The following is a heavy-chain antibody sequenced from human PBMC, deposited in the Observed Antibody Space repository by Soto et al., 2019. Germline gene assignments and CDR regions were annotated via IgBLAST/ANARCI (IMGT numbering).Heavy chain of an antibody. CDR3: ATENPFCRGGSCYGDAGDL. Sequence: VQLVQSGAEVKKVGASVKVSCKAAGHTLSEFSIHWVRQAPGKGLEWMGGYDPEDGENVYSQKCQGRFNLTEDMSINTAYMDLSSLTPEDTCIDYCATENPFCRGGSCYGDAGDLWGEGTAFAVSS. CDR1: GHTLSEFS. D-gene: IGHD2-15*01. V-gene: IGHV1-24*01. CDR2: YDPEDGEN. J-gene: IGHJ3*01.